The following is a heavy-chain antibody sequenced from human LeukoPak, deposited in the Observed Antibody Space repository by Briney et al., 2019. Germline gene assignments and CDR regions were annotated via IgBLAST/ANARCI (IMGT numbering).Heavy chain of an antibody. D-gene: IGHD6-19*01. Sequence: PGRSLRLSCAASGFTFSSYGMHWVRQAPGKGLEWVSLILFDGSDKYYADSVKGRFTISRDNSKNTLFLQMNSLRPEDTAVYYCARYIAEAGSHYFYGMDVWGQGTTVTVSS. J-gene: IGHJ6*02. V-gene: IGHV3-30*19. CDR2: ILFDGSDK. CDR1: GFTFSSYG. CDR3: ARYIAEAGSHYFYGMDV.